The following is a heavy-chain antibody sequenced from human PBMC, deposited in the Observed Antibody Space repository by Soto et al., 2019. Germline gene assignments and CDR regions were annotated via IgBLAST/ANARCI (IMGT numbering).Heavy chain of an antibody. V-gene: IGHV3-53*02. CDR3: ARPLGYSSSWNPVYYYGMDV. J-gene: IGHJ6*02. Sequence: EVQLVETGGGLIQPGGSLRLSCAASGFTVSSNYMSWVRQAPGKGLEWVSVIYSGGSTYYADSVKGRFTISRDNSKNTLYLQMNSLRAEDTAVYYCARPLGYSSSWNPVYYYGMDVWGQGTTVTVSS. CDR2: IYSGGST. D-gene: IGHD6-13*01. CDR1: GFTVSSNY.